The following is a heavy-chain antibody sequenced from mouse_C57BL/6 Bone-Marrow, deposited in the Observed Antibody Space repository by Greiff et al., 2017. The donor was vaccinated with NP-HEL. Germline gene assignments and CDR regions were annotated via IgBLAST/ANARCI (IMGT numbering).Heavy chain of an antibody. J-gene: IGHJ3*01. CDR1: GYAFTNYL. Sequence: VKLMESGAELVRPGTSVKVSCKASGYAFTNYLIEWVKQRPGQGLEWIGVINPGSGGTNYNEKFKGKATLTADKSSSTAYMQLSSLTSEDSAVYFGARGGIYYDYAWFAYWGQGTLVTVSA. V-gene: IGHV1-54*01. D-gene: IGHD2-4*01. CDR2: INPGSGGT. CDR3: ARGGIYYDYAWFAY.